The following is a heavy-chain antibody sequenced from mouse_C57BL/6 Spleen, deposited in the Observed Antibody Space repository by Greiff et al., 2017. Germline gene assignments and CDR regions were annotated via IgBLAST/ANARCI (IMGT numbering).Heavy chain of an antibody. D-gene: IGHD1-1*01. CDR1: GYAFSSYW. V-gene: IGHV1-80*01. J-gene: IGHJ1*03. CDR3: ARYGSSLGYFDV. Sequence: VQLQQSGAELVKPGASVKISCKASGYAFSSYWMNWVKQRPGKGLEWIGQIYPGDGDTNYNGKFKGKATLTADKSSSTAYMQRSSLTSEDSAVYFCARYGSSLGYFDVWGTGTTVTVSS. CDR2: IYPGDGDT.